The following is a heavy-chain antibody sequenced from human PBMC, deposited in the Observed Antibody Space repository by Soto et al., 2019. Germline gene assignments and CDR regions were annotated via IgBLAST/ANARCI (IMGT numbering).Heavy chain of an antibody. D-gene: IGHD6-19*01. Sequence: EVQLVESGGGFVQPGGSLRLSCAASGFTFSNYWMSWVRQAPGKGLEWVANIKVDGSEKYYVDSVKGRFTISRDNAKNSLYLQMNSLRTEDTAVYYCAGVAVRGQGTLVTVSS. CDR2: IKVDGSEK. CDR3: AGVAV. J-gene: IGHJ4*02. V-gene: IGHV3-7*05. CDR1: GFTFSNYW.